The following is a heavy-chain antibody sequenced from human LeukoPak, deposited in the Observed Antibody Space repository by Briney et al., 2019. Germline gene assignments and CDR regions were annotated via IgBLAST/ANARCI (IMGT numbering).Heavy chain of an antibody. J-gene: IGHJ4*02. CDR2: IIPIFGTA. CDR3: ARSNYYDSSGYCDY. Sequence: SVKVSCKXSGGTFSSYAISWVRQAPGQGLEWMGRIIPIFGTANYAQKFQGRVTITTDESTSTAYMELSSLRSEDTAVYYCARSNYYDSSGYCDYWGQGTLVTVSS. V-gene: IGHV1-69*05. CDR1: GGTFSSYA. D-gene: IGHD3-22*01.